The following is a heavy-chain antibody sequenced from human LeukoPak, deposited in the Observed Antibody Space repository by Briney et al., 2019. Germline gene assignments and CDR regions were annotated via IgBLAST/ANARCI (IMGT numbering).Heavy chain of an antibody. CDR1: GFTFSSYW. J-gene: IGHJ5*02. CDR2: INSDGSST. V-gene: IGHV3-74*01. Sequence: PGGSLRLSCAASGFTFSSYWMHWVRQAPGKGLVWVSRINSDGSSTSYADSVKGRFTISRDNAKNTLYLQMNSLRAEDTAVYYCARDIPHCSSTSCYPWFDPWGQGTLVTVSS. D-gene: IGHD2-2*01. CDR3: ARDIPHCSSTSCYPWFDP.